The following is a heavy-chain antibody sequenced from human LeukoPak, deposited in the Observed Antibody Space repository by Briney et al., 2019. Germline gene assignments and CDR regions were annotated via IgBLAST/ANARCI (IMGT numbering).Heavy chain of an antibody. J-gene: IGHJ5*02. CDR3: ATVHPSITGTLGGWFDP. D-gene: IGHD1-7*01. CDR2: IYYSGST. Sequence: SETLSLTCTVSGGSISSYYWSWIRQPPGKGLEWIGYIYYSGSTNYNSSLKSRVTISIDTSKNQFSLKLSSVTAADTAVYYCATVHPSITGTLGGWFDPWGQGTLVTVSS. V-gene: IGHV4-59*01. CDR1: GGSISSYY.